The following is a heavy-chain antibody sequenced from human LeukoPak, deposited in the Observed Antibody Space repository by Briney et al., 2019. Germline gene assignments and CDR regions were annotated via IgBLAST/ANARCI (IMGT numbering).Heavy chain of an antibody. Sequence: PSETLSLTCTVSGGSISSGGYYWSWIRQHPGKGLEWIVYIYYSGSTYYNPSLKSRVTISVDTSKNQFSLKLSSVTAADTAVYYCARDGKSQGQYCSSTSCYAYYYYGMDVWGQGTTVTVSS. J-gene: IGHJ6*02. CDR1: GGSISSGGYY. CDR2: IYYSGST. CDR3: ARDGKSQGQYCSSTSCYAYYYYGMDV. D-gene: IGHD2-2*01. V-gene: IGHV4-31*03.